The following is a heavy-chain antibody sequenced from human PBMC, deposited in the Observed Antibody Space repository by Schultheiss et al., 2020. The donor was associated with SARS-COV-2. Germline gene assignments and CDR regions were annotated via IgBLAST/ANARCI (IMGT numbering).Heavy chain of an antibody. CDR2: ISGSGGST. D-gene: IGHD3-3*01. V-gene: IGHV3-23*01. J-gene: IGHJ5*02. Sequence: GGSLRLSCAASGFTFSSYGMHWVRQAPGKGLEWVSAISGSGGSTYYADSVKGRFTISRDNSKNTLYLQMNSLRAEDTAVYYCAKDSTYYDFWSGYQEYNWFDPWGQGTLVTVSS. CDR3: AKDSTYYDFWSGYQEYNWFDP. CDR1: GFTFSSYG.